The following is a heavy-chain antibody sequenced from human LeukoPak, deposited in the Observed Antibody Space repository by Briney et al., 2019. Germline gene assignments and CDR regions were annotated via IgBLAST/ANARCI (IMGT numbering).Heavy chain of an antibody. J-gene: IGHJ4*02. CDR1: GFTFSSYA. CDR3: AKEGDYVWGTYRYYDY. CDR2: ISSSGGTT. Sequence: GGSLRLSCAASGFTFSSYAMSWVRQAPGKGLEWVSTISSSGGTTYYADSVKGRFTISRDNFKNTLYLQMNSLRAEDTAVYYCAKEGDYVWGTYRYYDYWGQGTLVTASS. V-gene: IGHV3-23*01. D-gene: IGHD3-16*02.